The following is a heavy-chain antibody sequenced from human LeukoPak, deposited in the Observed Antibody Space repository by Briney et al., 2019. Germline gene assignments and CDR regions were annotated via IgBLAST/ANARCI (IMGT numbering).Heavy chain of an antibody. V-gene: IGHV4-59*12. J-gene: IGHJ4*02. CDR3: ARVRGLWFGELLLHDY. D-gene: IGHD3-10*01. CDR1: GGSISSYY. Sequence: SETLSLTCTVSGGSISSYYWSWIRQPPGKGLEWIGSIYYSGSTYYNPSLKSRVTISVDTSKNQFSLKLSSVTAADTAVYYCARVRGLWFGELLLHDYWGQGTLVTVSS. CDR2: IYYSGST.